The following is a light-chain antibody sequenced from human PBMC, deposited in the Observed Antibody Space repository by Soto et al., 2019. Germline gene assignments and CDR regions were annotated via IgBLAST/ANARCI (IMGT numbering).Light chain of an antibody. J-gene: IGKJ1*01. CDR2: DAS. CDR3: QQRSNWPPG. Sequence: EIVLTQSPATLSLSPGERATLSCRASQSVSSYLAWYQQKPGPAPRLLIYDASNRATGIPARFSGSGSGTDFTLTISSLEPEDFAVYYCQQRSNWPPGFGQGTKVEIK. CDR1: QSVSSY. V-gene: IGKV3-11*01.